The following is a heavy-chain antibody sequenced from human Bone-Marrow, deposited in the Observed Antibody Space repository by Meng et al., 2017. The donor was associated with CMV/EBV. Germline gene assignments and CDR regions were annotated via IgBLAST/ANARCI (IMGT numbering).Heavy chain of an antibody. D-gene: IGHD3-3*01. V-gene: IGHV1-18*01. CDR1: GYTFTSYG. Sequence: ASVKVSCKASGYTFTSYGISWVRQAPGQGLEWMGWISAYNGNTDYAQKLQGRVTMTTDTSTSTVYMELRSLRSDDTAVYYCAREFPSSIWSGYYTYAFDIWGQGTRVTVSS. J-gene: IGHJ3*02. CDR3: AREFPSSIWSGYYTYAFDI. CDR2: ISAYNGNT.